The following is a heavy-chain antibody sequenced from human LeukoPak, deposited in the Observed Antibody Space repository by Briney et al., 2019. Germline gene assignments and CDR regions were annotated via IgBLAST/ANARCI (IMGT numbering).Heavy chain of an antibody. CDR2: INPNSGGT. CDR3: ARVAYTAPQWLELFDY. CDR1: GYTFTGYY. D-gene: IGHD6-19*01. J-gene: IGHJ4*02. V-gene: IGHV1-2*02. Sequence: ASVKVSCKASGYTFTGYYMHWVRQAPGQGLEWMGWINPNSGGTNYAQKFQGRVTMTRDTSISTAYMELSRLRSDDTAVYYCARVAYTAPQWLELFDYWGQETLVTVSS.